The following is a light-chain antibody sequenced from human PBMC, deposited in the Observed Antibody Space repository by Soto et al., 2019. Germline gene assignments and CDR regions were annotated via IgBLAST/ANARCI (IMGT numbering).Light chain of an antibody. CDR3: RTYTTTGSSI. J-gene: IGLJ1*01. Sequence: QSVLTQPASVSGSPGQSITITCSGTTDDVGSTDSVSWYQHHPGEAPRLVIYEVKNRPSGVPGRFSGSKSVNTASLSISGLQPEDEADYYCRTYTTTGSSIFGSGTKVNRP. CDR1: TDDVGSTDS. CDR2: EVK. V-gene: IGLV2-14*01.